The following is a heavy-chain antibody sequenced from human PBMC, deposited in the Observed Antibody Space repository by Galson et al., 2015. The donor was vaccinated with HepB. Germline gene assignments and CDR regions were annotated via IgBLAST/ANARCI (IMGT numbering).Heavy chain of an antibody. CDR3: ARARTQTLTMFREVDP. J-gene: IGHJ5*02. CDR2: INHSGST. Sequence: SESLSLTCAVYGGSFSGSYWSWIRQPPGKGLEWIGEINHSGSTNYNPSLKSRVTISVETSKNQFSLKLSSVTAADTAVYYCARARTQTLTMFREVDPWGQGTLVTVSS. D-gene: IGHD3-10*01. CDR1: GGSFSGSY. V-gene: IGHV4-34*01.